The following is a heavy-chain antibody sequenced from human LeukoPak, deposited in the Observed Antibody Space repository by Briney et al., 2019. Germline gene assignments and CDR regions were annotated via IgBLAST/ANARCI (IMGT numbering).Heavy chain of an antibody. CDR2: IYHSGST. CDR3: AKVEAWDSSGYSFGAFDI. V-gene: IGHV4-30-2*01. J-gene: IGHJ3*02. D-gene: IGHD3-22*01. CDR1: GGSISSGGYY. Sequence: SQTLSLTCTVSGGSISSGGYYWSWIRQPPGKGLEWIGYIYHSGSTYYNPSLKNRVTISVDRSKNQFSLKLSSVTAADTAVYYCAKVEAWDSSGYSFGAFDIWGQGTMVTVSS.